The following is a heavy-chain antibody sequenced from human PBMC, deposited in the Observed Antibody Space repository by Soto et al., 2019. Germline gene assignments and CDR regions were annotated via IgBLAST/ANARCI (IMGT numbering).Heavy chain of an antibody. D-gene: IGHD6-13*01. J-gene: IGHJ4*02. Sequence: QVQLVQSGAEVKKSGASVKVSCKASGYTFTGYYIHWVRQAPGQGLEWMGWINPDTGGTDYPQKFQGWVTMTRDTSITTAYMELSSLKSDDTAVYFCARAVARDGSSWYRGGYDSWGQGTLVTVSS. CDR2: INPDTGGT. CDR3: ARAVARDGSSWYRGGYDS. V-gene: IGHV1-2*04. CDR1: GYTFTGYY.